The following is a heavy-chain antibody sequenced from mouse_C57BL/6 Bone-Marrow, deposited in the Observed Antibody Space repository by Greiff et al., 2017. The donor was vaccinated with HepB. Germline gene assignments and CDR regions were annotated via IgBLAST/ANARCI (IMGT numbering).Heavy chain of an antibody. CDR2: ISSGSSTI. J-gene: IGHJ2*01. CDR3: AREKVYFDY. D-gene: IGHD1-3*01. CDR1: GFTFSDYG. V-gene: IGHV5-17*01. Sequence: EVKLMESGGGLVKPGGSLKLSCAASGFTFSDYGMHWVRQAPEKGLEWVAYISSGSSTIYYADTVKGRFTISRDNAKNTLFLQMTSLRSEDTAMYYCAREKVYFDYGGQGTTLTVSS.